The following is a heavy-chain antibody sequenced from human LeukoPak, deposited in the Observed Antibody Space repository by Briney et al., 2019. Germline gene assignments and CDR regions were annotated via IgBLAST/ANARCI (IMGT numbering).Heavy chain of an antibody. V-gene: IGHV3-74*01. Sequence: PAGGSLRLSCAASGFTFSSYWMHWARQTPGKGLMWVSRIESDGSTIYADSVKDRFTISRDNANNSVFLQMNNLRAEDSAIYYCARGARWAYYFDYWGQGSLVTVSS. CDR2: IESDGST. CDR3: ARGARWAYYFDY. D-gene: IGHD4-23*01. J-gene: IGHJ4*02. CDR1: GFTFSSYW.